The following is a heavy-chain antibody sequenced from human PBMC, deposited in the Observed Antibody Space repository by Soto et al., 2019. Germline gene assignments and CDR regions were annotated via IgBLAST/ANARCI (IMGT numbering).Heavy chain of an antibody. D-gene: IGHD3-3*01. Sequence: EVQLLESGGGLVQPGGSLRLSCAASGFTFSSYAMSWVRQAPGKGLEWVSAISGSGGSTYYADSVKGRFTISRDNSKNTLYLQMNSLRAEDTAVYYCAKDFGVTIFGVVIPWYFDYWGQGTLVTVSS. CDR1: GFTFSSYA. CDR3: AKDFGVTIFGVVIPWYFDY. CDR2: ISGSGGST. J-gene: IGHJ4*02. V-gene: IGHV3-23*01.